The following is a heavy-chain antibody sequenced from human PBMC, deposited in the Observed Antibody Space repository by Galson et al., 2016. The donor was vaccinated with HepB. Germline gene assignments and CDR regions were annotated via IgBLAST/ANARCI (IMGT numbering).Heavy chain of an antibody. D-gene: IGHD1-26*01. CDR2: LRHDGSND. Sequence: SLRLSCAASGFTFSSYAMHWVRQAPGKGLEWVAVLRHDGSNDYYVDSVKGRFTISRDNSKNTLYLQMNSLRAEDTAVYYCARREGDVARMDVWGQGTTVTVSS. J-gene: IGHJ6*02. CDR1: GFTFSSYA. V-gene: IGHV3-33*01. CDR3: ARREGDVARMDV.